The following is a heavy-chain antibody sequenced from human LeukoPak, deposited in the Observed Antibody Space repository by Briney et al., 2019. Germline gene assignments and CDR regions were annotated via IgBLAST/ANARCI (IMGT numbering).Heavy chain of an antibody. CDR3: AKRGVVIRVILVGFHKEAYYFDS. V-gene: IGHV3-23*01. D-gene: IGHD3-22*01. CDR2: ISDRGSRT. Sequence: GGSLRLSCAVSGITLSNYGMSWVRQAPGKGLGWVAGISDRGSRTNYADSVKGRFTISTDHPKNTLYLQMNRLRAEDTAVYFCAKRGVVIRVILVGFHKEAYYFDSWGQGALVSVSS. J-gene: IGHJ4*02. CDR1: GITLSNYG.